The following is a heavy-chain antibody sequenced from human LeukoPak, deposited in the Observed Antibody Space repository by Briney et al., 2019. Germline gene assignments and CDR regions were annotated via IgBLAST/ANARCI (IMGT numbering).Heavy chain of an antibody. CDR3: ATGRAHSSVDY. Sequence: SETLSLTCTVSGGSISSYYWSWIRQPPGKGLEWIGCIYYTGSTNYNPSLKSRVTISVDTSKNQFSLKLSSVTAADTAVYYCATGRAHSSVDYWGQGTLVTVSS. CDR2: IYYTGST. CDR1: GGSISSYY. D-gene: IGHD6-19*01. J-gene: IGHJ4*02. V-gene: IGHV4-59*01.